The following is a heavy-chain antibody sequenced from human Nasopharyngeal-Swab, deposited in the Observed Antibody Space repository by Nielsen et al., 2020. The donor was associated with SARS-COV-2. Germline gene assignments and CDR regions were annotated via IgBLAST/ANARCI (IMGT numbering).Heavy chain of an antibody. V-gene: IGHV4-59*12. Sequence: GSLRLSCTVSGGSISSYYWSWIRQSPGKGLEWIGYFYYSGITNSNPSLKSRVTILIDTSKNQFSLKLNSVTAADTAVYYCAREVVGGLVDSWGQGTLVTVSS. CDR1: GGSISSYY. J-gene: IGHJ4*02. D-gene: IGHD1-26*01. CDR2: FYYSGIT. CDR3: AREVVGGLVDS.